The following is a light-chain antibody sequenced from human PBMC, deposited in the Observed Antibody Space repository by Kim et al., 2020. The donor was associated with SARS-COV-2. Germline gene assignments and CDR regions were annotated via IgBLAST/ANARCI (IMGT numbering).Light chain of an antibody. CDR1: QGISSN. CDR3: QQVKSYPRT. J-gene: IGKJ1*01. CDR2: SAS. Sequence: VTISCRASQGISSNLAWYQQKPWKAPKLLIFSASTLQAGVPSRFTYTGSGTEFTLTISSLQPEDFAVYYCQQVKSYPRTFGQGTKVDIK. V-gene: IGKV1-9*01.